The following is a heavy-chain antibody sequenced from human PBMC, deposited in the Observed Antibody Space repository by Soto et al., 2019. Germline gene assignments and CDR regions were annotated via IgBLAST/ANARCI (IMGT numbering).Heavy chain of an antibody. V-gene: IGHV2-26*01. J-gene: IGHJ5*02. D-gene: IGHD2-21*02. CDR2: IFSSDDK. CDR3: ALIKDCGRTDCYFASFDP. CDR1: GLSLSNGKLG. Sequence: QVTLRESGPVLVKPTETLTLTCTVSGLSLSNGKLGVSWIRQPPGKALEWLAHIFSSDDKSYSTSLRSRLTISKDTSRDQVVLTMTNLDPMHSATYYCALIKDCGRTDCYFASFDPWGQGTLVTVSS.